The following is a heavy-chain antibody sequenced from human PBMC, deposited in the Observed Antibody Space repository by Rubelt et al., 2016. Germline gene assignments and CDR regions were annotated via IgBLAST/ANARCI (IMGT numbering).Heavy chain of an antibody. V-gene: IGHV4-59*12. CDR2: IYYSGSA. Sequence: QVQLQESGPGLVKPSETLSLICTVFGGSISSYYWSWIRQPPGKGLEWIGSIYYSGSANYNPSLKSRVTISADTSKNQFSLKLGSGTAADTAVYYCARDLGRSGYASCSDYWGRGTLVTVSS. D-gene: IGHD5-12*01. CDR1: GGSISSYY. CDR3: ARDLGRSGYASCSDY. J-gene: IGHJ4*02.